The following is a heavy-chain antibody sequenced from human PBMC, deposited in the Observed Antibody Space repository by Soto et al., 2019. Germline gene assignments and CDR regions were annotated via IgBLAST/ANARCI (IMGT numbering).Heavy chain of an antibody. Sequence: SDTLSLTCTVSGGSVSSGSYYWSWIRQPPGKGLEWIGYIYYSGSTNYNPSLRSRVTISVDTSKNQFSLKLSSVTAADTAVYYCARADKWEPDAFDIWGQGTMVTVSS. D-gene: IGHD1-26*01. CDR2: IYYSGST. V-gene: IGHV4-61*01. CDR3: ARADKWEPDAFDI. J-gene: IGHJ3*02. CDR1: GGSVSSGSYY.